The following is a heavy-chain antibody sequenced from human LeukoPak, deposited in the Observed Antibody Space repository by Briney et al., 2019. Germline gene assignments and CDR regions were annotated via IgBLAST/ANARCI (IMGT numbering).Heavy chain of an antibody. CDR2: INPSGGST. D-gene: IGHD5-24*01. V-gene: IGHV1-46*01. Sequence: GASVKVSCKASGYTFTSYYMHWVRQAPGQGLEWMGIINPSGGSTSYAQKFQGRVTMTRDTSTSTVYMELSSLRSEDTAVYYCARDLGGRDGYNYEDLDYYYYGMDVWGQGTTVTVSS. J-gene: IGHJ6*02. CDR3: ARDLGGRDGYNYEDLDYYYYGMDV. CDR1: GYTFTSYY.